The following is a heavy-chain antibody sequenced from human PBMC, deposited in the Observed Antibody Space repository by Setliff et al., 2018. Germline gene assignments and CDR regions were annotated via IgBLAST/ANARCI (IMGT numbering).Heavy chain of an antibody. D-gene: IGHD5-18*01. CDR2: IHYRGTT. Sequence: SETLSLTCTVSGASISSGTYYWAWIRQPPGKGLEWIGRIHYRGTTYSNASLASRLTISVDTAKNQFSLKLTSVTAADTAVYYCARLPPLHTPMALTFDYWGQGILVTVSS. CDR3: ARLPPLHTPMALTFDY. V-gene: IGHV4-39*01. CDR1: GASISSGTYY. J-gene: IGHJ4*02.